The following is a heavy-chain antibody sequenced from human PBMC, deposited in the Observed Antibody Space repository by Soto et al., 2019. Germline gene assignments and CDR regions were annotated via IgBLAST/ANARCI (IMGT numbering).Heavy chain of an antibody. V-gene: IGHV4-34*01. CDR1: GGSFSGYY. J-gene: IGHJ4*02. Sequence: SETLSLTCAVYGGSFSGYYWSWIRQPPGKGLEWIGEINHSGSTNYNPSLKSRVTISVDTSKNQFSLKLSSVTAADTVVYYCARRVVATIGLYFDYWGQGTLVTVSS. CDR2: INHSGST. D-gene: IGHD5-12*01. CDR3: ARRVVATIGLYFDY.